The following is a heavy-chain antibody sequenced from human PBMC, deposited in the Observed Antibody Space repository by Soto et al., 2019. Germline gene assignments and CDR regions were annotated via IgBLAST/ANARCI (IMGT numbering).Heavy chain of an antibody. Sequence: PSETLSLTCTVSGGSISSGSYYWAWIRQPPGEGLDWIGNVYYSGTAYYNPSLKSRITISVDTSKNQFSLKLNSVTAADTAVYYCAXHYPFGSGSYSPYYFDSWGQGTLVTVSS. CDR1: GGSISSGSYY. CDR2: VYYSGTA. V-gene: IGHV4-39*01. J-gene: IGHJ4*02. CDR3: AXHYPFGSGSYSPYYFDS. D-gene: IGHD3-10*01.